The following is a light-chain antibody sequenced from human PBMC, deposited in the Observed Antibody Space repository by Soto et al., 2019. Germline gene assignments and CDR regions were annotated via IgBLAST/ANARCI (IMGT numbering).Light chain of an antibody. CDR1: QSVSSSY. CDR3: QQYDSSPVT. CDR2: GAS. Sequence: ENVLTQSPGTLSLSPGERATLSCRASQSVSSSYLTWYQQKPGQAPRLLIYGASSRATDIPDRFSGSGSGTDFTLTISRLEPEDFAVYNCQQYDSSPVTFGQGTKLEIK. J-gene: IGKJ2*01. V-gene: IGKV3-20*01.